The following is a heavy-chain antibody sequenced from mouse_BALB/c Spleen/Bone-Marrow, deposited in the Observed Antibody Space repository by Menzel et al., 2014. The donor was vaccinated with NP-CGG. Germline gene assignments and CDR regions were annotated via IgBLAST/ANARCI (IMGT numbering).Heavy chain of an antibody. CDR1: GFNIKDTY. CDR3: ARWEYYAMDY. J-gene: IGHJ4*01. D-gene: IGHD4-1*01. V-gene: IGHV14-3*02. Sequence: EVQLQQSGAGLVKPGASVKLSCTASGFNIKDTYMHWVKQRPEQGLEWIGRIDPANGNTKYDPNFQGKATITADTSSNTAYLQLSSLTSEDSAVYYCARWEYYAMDYWGQGTSVTVSS. CDR2: IDPANGNT.